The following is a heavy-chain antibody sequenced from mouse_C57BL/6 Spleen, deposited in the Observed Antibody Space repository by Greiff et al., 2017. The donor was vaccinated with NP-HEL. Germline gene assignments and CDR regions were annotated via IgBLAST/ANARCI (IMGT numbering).Heavy chain of an antibody. J-gene: IGHJ2*01. CDR3: ARRGLYYSNYEEY. D-gene: IGHD2-5*01. CDR1: GYAFSSSW. Sequence: VQLQQSGPELVKPGASVKISCKASGYAFSSSWMNWVKQRPGKGLEWIGRIYPGDGDTNYNGKFKGKATLTADKSSSTAYMQLSSLTSEDSAVYFCARRGLYYSNYEEYWGQGTTLTVSS. CDR2: IYPGDGDT. V-gene: IGHV1-82*01.